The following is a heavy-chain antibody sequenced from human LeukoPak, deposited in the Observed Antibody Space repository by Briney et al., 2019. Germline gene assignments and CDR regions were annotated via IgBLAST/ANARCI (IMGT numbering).Heavy chain of an antibody. J-gene: IGHJ5*01. CDR1: GYTFTSYG. V-gene: IGHV1-18*01. CDR2: ISAYNGNT. D-gene: IGHD3-22*01. Sequence: GASVKVSCKASGYTFTSYGISWVRQAPGQGLEWMGWISAYNGNTNYAQKLQGRVTMTTDTSMSTAYMELRSLRSDDTAVYYCARGHRYYYDSSGYPNWFDPWGQGTLVTVSS. CDR3: ARGHRYYYDSSGYPNWFDP.